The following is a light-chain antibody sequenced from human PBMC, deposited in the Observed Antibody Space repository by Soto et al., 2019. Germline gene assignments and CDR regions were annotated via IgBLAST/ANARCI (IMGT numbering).Light chain of an antibody. CDR3: QQYGGSPWT. J-gene: IGKJ1*01. V-gene: IGKV3-20*01. CDR1: QSVRSTY. CDR2: GAS. Sequence: IVVAQSRLTLSLSPGETATLPCRASQSVRSTYLAWYQQKPGQAPRLLISGASSRATGIPDRFSGSGSGTDFTLTITSLEPEDFAVYYCQQYGGSPWTFGQGTKVDIK.